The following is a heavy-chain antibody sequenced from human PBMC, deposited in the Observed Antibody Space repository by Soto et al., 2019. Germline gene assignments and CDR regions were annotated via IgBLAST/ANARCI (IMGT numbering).Heavy chain of an antibody. CDR2: LSGGGSTT. J-gene: IGHJ4*02. CDR1: GFTFSLSA. D-gene: IGHD3-9*01. CDR3: AKGPEYDILTGCDY. Sequence: EVQLLESGGGFVQPGESLRLSCAASGFTFSLSAMSWVHQAPGRGLDWVSSLSGGGSTTDYADSVKGRFTISRDKSKNTVHLQMNSLRAEDTAVYYCAKGPEYDILTGCDYWGQGALVTVSS. V-gene: IGHV3-23*01.